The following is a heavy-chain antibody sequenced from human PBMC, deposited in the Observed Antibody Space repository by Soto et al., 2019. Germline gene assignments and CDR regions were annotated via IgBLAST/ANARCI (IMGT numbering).Heavy chain of an antibody. V-gene: IGHV1-69*11. CDR3: ARWPQPRYTADPYAVDV. CDR1: GGTFSSSG. J-gene: IGHJ6*02. Sequence: QVHLVQSGTEVKKPGSSVKVSCKASGGTFSSSGFSWVRQAPGQGLEWMGIIVPSLDTTNYAQKFQARVTITADEVTSTAYTELRSLRSEDTAVYYCARWPQPRYTADPYAVDVWGQGTRVIVSS. D-gene: IGHD3-16*02. CDR2: IVPSLDTT.